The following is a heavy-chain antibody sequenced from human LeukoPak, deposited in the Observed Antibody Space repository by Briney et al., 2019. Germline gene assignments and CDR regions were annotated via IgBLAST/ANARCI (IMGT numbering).Heavy chain of an antibody. D-gene: IGHD3-9*01. CDR1: GYTFTSYY. CDR3: AGEAILTGPQETYYYYGMDV. CDR2: INPSGGST. J-gene: IGHJ6*02. V-gene: IGHV1-46*01. Sequence: ASVKVSCKASGYTFTSYYIHWVRQAPGQGLEWMGVINPSGGSTSDAQKFQGRVTMTRDTSTSTVYMELSSLRSEDTAVYYCAGEAILTGPQETYYYYGMDVWGQGTTVTVSS.